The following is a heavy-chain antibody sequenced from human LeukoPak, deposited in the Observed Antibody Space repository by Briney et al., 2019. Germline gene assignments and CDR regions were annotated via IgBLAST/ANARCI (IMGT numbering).Heavy chain of an antibody. D-gene: IGHD6-6*01. CDR3: ARAASSTTRNLGY. V-gene: IGHV3-7*01. J-gene: IGHJ4*02. Sequence: PGGYLRLSCAASGFTFSSYWMSWVRQAPGKGLEWVANIKQDGSDKNYVEYVEGRFTISRDNAKNSLYLQMNSLRAEDTAVYYCARAASSTTRNLGYWGQGILVTVSS. CDR1: GFTFSSYW. CDR2: IKQDGSDK.